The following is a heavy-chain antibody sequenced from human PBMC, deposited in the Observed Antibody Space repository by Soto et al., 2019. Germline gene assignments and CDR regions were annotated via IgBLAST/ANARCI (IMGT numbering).Heavy chain of an antibody. CDR2: ISYDGSNK. J-gene: IGHJ2*01. CDR3: ARAPVEMATIGWYFDL. CDR1: GFTFSSYA. Sequence: QVQLVESGGGVVQPGRSLRLSCAASGFTFSSYAMHWVRQAPGKGLEWVAVISYDGSNKYYADSVKGRFTISRDNSKNTLYLQMNSLRAEDTAVYYCARAPVEMATIGWYFDLWGRGTLVTVSS. D-gene: IGHD5-12*01. V-gene: IGHV3-30-3*01.